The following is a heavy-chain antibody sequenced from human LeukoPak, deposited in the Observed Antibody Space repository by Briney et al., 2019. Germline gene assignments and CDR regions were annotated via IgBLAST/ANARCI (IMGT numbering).Heavy chain of an antibody. CDR3: SRCCGGECYYQYFQH. CDR1: GVTFSGYY. D-gene: IGHD2-21*01. V-gene: IGHV4-34*01. Sequence: SETLSLTCAVYGVTFSGYYWSWIRQPPGKGLEWIGEINNSGSTNYNPAPKSRGTTLVETTKNQFSLMLSSVTAADTAVYYCSRCCGGECYYQYFQHWGQGTLVTVSS. J-gene: IGHJ1*01. CDR2: INNSGST.